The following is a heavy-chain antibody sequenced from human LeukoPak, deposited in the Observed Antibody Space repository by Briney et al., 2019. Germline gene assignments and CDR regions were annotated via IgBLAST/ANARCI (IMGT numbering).Heavy chain of an antibody. CDR1: GGSISSYN. CDR3: ARYSLTHDSGDYNYFDY. Sequence: SETLSLTCTVLGGSISSYNWSWIPQPPGKGLEWIGYIYYSGSTQYNPSLKSRVTISVDTSKNQIHLKLRSSTAADTARHYIARYSLTHDSGDYNYFDYWGQGTLVTVSS. V-gene: IGHV4-59*01. J-gene: IGHJ4*02. D-gene: IGHD4-17*01. CDR2: IYYSGST.